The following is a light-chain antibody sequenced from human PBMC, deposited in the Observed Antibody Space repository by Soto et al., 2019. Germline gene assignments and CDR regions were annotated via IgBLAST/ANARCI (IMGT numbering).Light chain of an antibody. J-gene: IGKJ1*01. Sequence: EIVMTQSPVTVSVSPGDRASLSCRASQSVSSNLAWYQQKPGQAPRLLIYGASTRATDIPASFSGSGSGTKFTPTISSPLSEDFAFYYCQEKNNWPRPFGKGTKV. CDR3: QEKNNWPRP. CDR2: GAS. CDR1: QSVSSN. V-gene: IGKV3-15*01.